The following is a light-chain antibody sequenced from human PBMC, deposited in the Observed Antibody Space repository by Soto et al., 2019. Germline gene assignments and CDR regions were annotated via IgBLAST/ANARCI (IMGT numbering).Light chain of an antibody. J-gene: IGKJ3*01. Sequence: EVVLTQPPGTLSLSPGESATLSCRASQSVTRNYLAWYQHKPGQAPRLLIYGASTRAAGIPDRFSGRGSGTDFILSISRLEPEDFGVYYCQEFGSSFGPGTKVDVK. V-gene: IGKV3-20*01. CDR3: QEFGSS. CDR1: QSVTRNY. CDR2: GAS.